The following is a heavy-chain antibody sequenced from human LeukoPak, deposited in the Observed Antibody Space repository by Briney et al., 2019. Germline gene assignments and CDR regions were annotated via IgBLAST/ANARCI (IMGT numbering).Heavy chain of an antibody. J-gene: IGHJ3*02. V-gene: IGHV3-21*01. Sequence: GGSLRLSCAASGFTFSSYSTNWVRQAPGKGLEWVSSISSSSSYIYYADSVKGRFTISRDNAKNSLYLQMNSLRAEDTAVYYCARDRGRPAANDAFDIWGQGTMVTVSS. CDR1: GFTFSSYS. D-gene: IGHD2-2*01. CDR2: ISSSSSYI. CDR3: ARDRGRPAANDAFDI.